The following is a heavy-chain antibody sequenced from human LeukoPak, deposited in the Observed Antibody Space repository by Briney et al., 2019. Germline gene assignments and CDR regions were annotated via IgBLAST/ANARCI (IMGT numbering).Heavy chain of an antibody. D-gene: IGHD3-22*01. CDR1: GGSISSYY. J-gene: IGHJ6*03. V-gene: IGHV4-59*08. CDR2: IYYSGST. CDR3: ARNGDDSSGDYYYYMDV. Sequence: ETLSLTCTVSGGSISSYYWSWLRQPPGKGLEWIAYIYYSGSTNYNPSPKSRVTISVDTSKNQFSLKLSSVTAADTAVYYCARNGDDSSGDYYYYMDVWGKGTTVTVSS.